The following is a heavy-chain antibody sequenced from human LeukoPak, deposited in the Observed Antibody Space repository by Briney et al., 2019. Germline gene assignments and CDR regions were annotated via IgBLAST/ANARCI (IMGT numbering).Heavy chain of an antibody. Sequence: SVKVSCKASGYTFTSYYMHWVRQAPGQGLEWMGIINPSGGTTTYAQKFQGRVTMTRDTSTGTVYMELSSLRSEDTAVYYCARSDGNWFDPWGQGTLVTVSS. CDR3: ARSDGNWFDP. CDR2: INPSGGTT. J-gene: IGHJ5*02. CDR1: GYTFTSYY. V-gene: IGHV1-46*01. D-gene: IGHD2-8*01.